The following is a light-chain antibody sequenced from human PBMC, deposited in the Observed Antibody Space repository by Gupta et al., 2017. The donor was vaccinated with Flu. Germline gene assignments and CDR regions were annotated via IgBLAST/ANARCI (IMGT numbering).Light chain of an antibody. V-gene: IGKV1-27*01. Sequence: DIQMTHSPSSLSASVGDRVTITCRASHDISTYLGWYQQKPGKVPKLLIYAASSLESGVPSRFSGSGSGTDFTLTISSLQPEDVASYYCQKYNSAPLTFGGGTKVEI. CDR2: AAS. J-gene: IGKJ4*01. CDR3: QKYNSAPLT. CDR1: HDISTY.